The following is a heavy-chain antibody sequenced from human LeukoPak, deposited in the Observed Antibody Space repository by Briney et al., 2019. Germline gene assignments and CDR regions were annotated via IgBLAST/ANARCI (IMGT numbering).Heavy chain of an antibody. V-gene: IGHV3-7*01. Sequence: GGSLRLSCAASGFTFSSYWMSWVRQAPGKGLEWVANIKQDGSEKYYVDSVKGRFTISRDNAKNSLYLQMNSLRAEDTAVYYCARRLRGGATIFFDYWGQGTLVTISS. D-gene: IGHD5-12*01. CDR1: GFTFSSYW. CDR3: ARRLRGGATIFFDY. CDR2: IKQDGSEK. J-gene: IGHJ4*02.